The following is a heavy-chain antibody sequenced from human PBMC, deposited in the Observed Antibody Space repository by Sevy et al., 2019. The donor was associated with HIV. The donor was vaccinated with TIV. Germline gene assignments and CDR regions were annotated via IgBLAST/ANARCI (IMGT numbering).Heavy chain of an antibody. CDR2: IFSDGNYQ. J-gene: IGHJ4*02. CDR1: GFTFSNYG. D-gene: IGHD6-19*01. V-gene: IGHV3-33*08. Sequence: GGSLRLSCSTFGFTFSNYGMHWVRQAPGRGLEWVAAIFSDGNYQYYAESVKGRVTISRDNSKNTLYLQMSSLRADDTAMYYCARESGSGWYVDSWGRGTLVTVSS. CDR3: ARESGSGWYVDS.